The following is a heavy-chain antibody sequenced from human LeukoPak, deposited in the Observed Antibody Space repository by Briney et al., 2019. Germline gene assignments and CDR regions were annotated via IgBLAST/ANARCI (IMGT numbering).Heavy chain of an antibody. J-gene: IGHJ4*02. Sequence: GESLKISCKGSGYSFTSSWIGWVRQMPGKGLEWMGIIYPGDSDTRYRPSFQGQVTISADKSISTAYLQWSSLKASDTAMYYCARQSRLLWFGEDPTYFDYWGQGTLVTVSS. V-gene: IGHV5-51*01. CDR2: IYPGDSDT. D-gene: IGHD3-10*01. CDR1: GYSFTSSW. CDR3: ARQSRLLWFGEDPTYFDY.